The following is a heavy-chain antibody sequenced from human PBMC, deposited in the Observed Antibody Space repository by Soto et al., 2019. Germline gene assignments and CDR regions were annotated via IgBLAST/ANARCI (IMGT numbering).Heavy chain of an antibody. CDR1: GITFSLYA. J-gene: IGHJ4*02. CDR2: ISSSGDNT. V-gene: IGHV3-23*01. CDR3: ADGGEWSFNFVY. D-gene: IGHD3-3*01. Sequence: GGSLILSCASSGITFSLYAMSWVRQAPGKGLQWVSAISSSGDNTYYADSVKGRFTISRDNSKNTLYLQMNNLRADDTAVYYCADGGEWSFNFVYWGQGTLVTVSS.